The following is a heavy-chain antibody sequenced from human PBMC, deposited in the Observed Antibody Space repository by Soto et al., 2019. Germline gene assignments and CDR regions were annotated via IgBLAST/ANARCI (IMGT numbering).Heavy chain of an antibody. CDR2: ISGSGGST. CDR1: GFTFSNYA. Sequence: GGSLRLSCAGSGFTFSNYAMSWVRQAPGKGLAWVSAISGSGGSTYYADSVKGRFTISRDNSKNTVYLQMHSLRAEDTAVYYCAKWSGYGDLWGQGTLVTVSS. D-gene: IGHD5-12*01. CDR3: AKWSGYGDL. V-gene: IGHV3-23*01. J-gene: IGHJ4*02.